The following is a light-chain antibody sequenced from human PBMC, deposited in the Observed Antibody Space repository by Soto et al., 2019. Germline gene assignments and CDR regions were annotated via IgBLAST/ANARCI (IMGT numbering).Light chain of an antibody. Sequence: QSALTQPPSASGSPGQSVTISCTGTNNDIGGYTYVSWYQQLPGKAPKLMIYEVNKRPSGIPDRFSGSKSGNTASLTVSGLQPEDEAEYFFSSYSRSINYVVGTGTKLTVL. CDR2: EVN. CDR3: SSYSRSINYV. CDR1: NNDIGGYTY. V-gene: IGLV2-8*01. J-gene: IGLJ1*01.